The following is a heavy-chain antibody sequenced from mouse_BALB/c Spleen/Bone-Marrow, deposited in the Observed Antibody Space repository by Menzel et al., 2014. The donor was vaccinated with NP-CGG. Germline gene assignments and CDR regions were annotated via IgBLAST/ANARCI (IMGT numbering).Heavy chain of an antibody. CDR2: ISPHSRTI. D-gene: IGHD3-3*01. Sequence: VQLQQSGGGLVQPGGSLKLSCAASGFDFSRYWMSWVRQAPGKGLEWIREISPHSRTINYTPTLKDKFIISRDNAKNTLYLQMRKVRSEDTALYYCARLGDRGWSAYWGQGTLVTVSA. CDR1: GFDFSRYW. J-gene: IGHJ3*01. V-gene: IGHV4-1*02. CDR3: ARLGDRGWSAY.